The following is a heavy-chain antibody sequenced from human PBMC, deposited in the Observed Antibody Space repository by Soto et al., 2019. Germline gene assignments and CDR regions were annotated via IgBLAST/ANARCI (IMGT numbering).Heavy chain of an antibody. CDR2: IYYSEST. Sequence: SETLSLTCTVSGGSISNNSYYWGWIRQPPGKGLEWIGSIYYSESTYYNPSLKSRATISVDTSKNLFSLKLSSVTAADTAVYYCASTAHSSSWYSGGFDYWGQGTLVTVSS. CDR1: GGSISNNSYY. J-gene: IGHJ4*02. V-gene: IGHV4-39*07. D-gene: IGHD6-13*01. CDR3: ASTAHSSSWYSGGFDY.